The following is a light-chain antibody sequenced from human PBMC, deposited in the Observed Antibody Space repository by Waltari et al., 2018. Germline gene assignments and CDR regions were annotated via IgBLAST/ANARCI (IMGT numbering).Light chain of an antibody. V-gene: IGKV3-15*01. CDR3: QQYNDRRT. J-gene: IGKJ1*01. CDR1: QSVHRY. CDR2: GAS. Sequence: IVMTQAPATLSVSPGEKATLPCKASQSVHRYVAVYQQKPGQAPRLLIYGASTRATGIPARFSGSGSGTEFTLTISSLQSEDFAVYYSQQYNDRRTFGQGTKEEI.